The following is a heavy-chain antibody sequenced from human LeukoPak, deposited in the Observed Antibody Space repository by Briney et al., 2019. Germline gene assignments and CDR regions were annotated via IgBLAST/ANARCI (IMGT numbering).Heavy chain of an antibody. V-gene: IGHV5-51*01. Sequence: GESLKISCEASGYSFSSYWIAWVRQMPGKGLEWMGIIYPGDSDTRYSPSFQGQVTISADKSFSTAYLQWSSLKASDTAIYYCARHTKFSSGSSRFDPWGQGTLVTVSS. D-gene: IGHD6-19*01. J-gene: IGHJ5*02. CDR2: IYPGDSDT. CDR1: GYSFSSYW. CDR3: ARHTKFSSGSSRFDP.